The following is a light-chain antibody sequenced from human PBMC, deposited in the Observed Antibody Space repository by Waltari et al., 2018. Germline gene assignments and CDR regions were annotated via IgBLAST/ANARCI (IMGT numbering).Light chain of an antibody. CDR1: SLRSYY. CDR3: NSRDNSGDRVL. Sequence: SSELTQDTPVSVALGQTVRITCQGDSLRSYYANGYQQKPGKAPKLVIYGRNHRPSGIPDRFAGSSSGKMASLTIAGTHAEDEADYYCNSRDNSGDRVLFGGGTKLTVL. J-gene: IGLJ2*01. CDR2: GRN. V-gene: IGLV3-19*01.